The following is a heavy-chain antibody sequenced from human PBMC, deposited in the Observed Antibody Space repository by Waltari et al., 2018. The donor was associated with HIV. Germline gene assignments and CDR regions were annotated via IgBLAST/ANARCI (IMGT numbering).Heavy chain of an antibody. V-gene: IGHV4-38-2*02. J-gene: IGHJ4*01. CDR1: GYTVNSDFF. Sequence: QVRLQESGPGLVKPSETLSLSCTVSGYTVNSDFFWGWVRQAPGRGLEWLGSVFHSGTAYYLPSSKGPRSLSVATSKGAFSLSMTSVIVGDTAKHYCGRAWTRDKPFDIWGQGVLVTVSA. CDR2: VFHSGTA. CDR3: GRAWTRDKPFDI. D-gene: IGHD2-15*01.